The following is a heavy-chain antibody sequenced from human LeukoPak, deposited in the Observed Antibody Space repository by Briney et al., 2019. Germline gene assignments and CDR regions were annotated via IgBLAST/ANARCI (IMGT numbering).Heavy chain of an antibody. CDR2: ISWNSGSI. Sequence: GRSLRLSCAASGFTFDDYAMHWVRQAPGKGLEWVSGISWNSGSIGYADSVKGRFTISRDNAKNSLYLQMNSLRAEDTALYYCARNPRIVVVTANFGDDAFDIWGQGTMVTVSS. V-gene: IGHV3-9*01. CDR3: ARNPRIVVVTANFGDDAFDI. D-gene: IGHD2-21*02. CDR1: GFTFDDYA. J-gene: IGHJ3*02.